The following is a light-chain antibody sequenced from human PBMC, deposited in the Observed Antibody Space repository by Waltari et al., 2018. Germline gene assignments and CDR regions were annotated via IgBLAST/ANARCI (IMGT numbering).Light chain of an antibody. J-gene: IGLJ2*01. Sequence: QSALTQPPSASGSPGQSVTISCTGASSDIGAHSYFSWYQHYPGKAPKLIIYDVDKRPSGGPDRFSGSKSGDTASLTVSGLQTEDEAEYYFSSYAGSNNLGIFGGGTKLTVL. CDR1: SSDIGAHSY. CDR3: SSYAGSNNLGI. CDR2: DVD. V-gene: IGLV2-8*01.